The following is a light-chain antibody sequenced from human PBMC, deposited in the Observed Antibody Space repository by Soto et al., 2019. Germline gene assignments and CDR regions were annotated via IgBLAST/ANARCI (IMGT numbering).Light chain of an antibody. Sequence: IVMTQSPLSLTATPGEPASISCRSSQSLLHSNGYNYLDWYVQKPGQSPQLLIYVVSNRASGVPDSFSGSRSGTYFTLRISRVEAEDVWIYYCMQSLQTPRTFGPGTKVEIK. CDR1: QSLLHSNGYNY. J-gene: IGKJ3*01. V-gene: IGKV2-28*01. CDR3: MQSLQTPRT. CDR2: VVS.